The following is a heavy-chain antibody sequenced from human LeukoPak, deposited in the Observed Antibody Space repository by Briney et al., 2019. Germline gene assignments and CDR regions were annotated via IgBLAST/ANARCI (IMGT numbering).Heavy chain of an antibody. CDR2: ISSSGSTI. CDR3: ARDYGGSSPFDY. CDR1: GFTFSSYE. Sequence: GSLRLSCAASGFTFSSYEMHWVRQAPGKGLEWVSHISSSGSTIYYADSVKGRFTISRDNAKNSLYLQMNSLRAEDTAVYYCARDYGGSSPFDYWGQGTLVTVSS. V-gene: IGHV3-48*03. J-gene: IGHJ4*02. D-gene: IGHD4-23*01.